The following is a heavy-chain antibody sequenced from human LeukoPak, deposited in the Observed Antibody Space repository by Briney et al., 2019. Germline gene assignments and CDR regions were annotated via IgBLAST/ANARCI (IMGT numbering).Heavy chain of an antibody. J-gene: IGHJ4*02. CDR2: ISSSSSYI. CDR1: GFTFSSYS. Sequence: GGSLRLSCAASGFTFSSYSMNWVRQAPGKGLEWVSSISSSSSYIYYADSVKGRFTISRDSAKNSLYPQMNSLRAEDTAVYYCARDEMATIGFDYWGQGTLVTVSS. V-gene: IGHV3-21*01. CDR3: ARDEMATIGFDY. D-gene: IGHD5-24*01.